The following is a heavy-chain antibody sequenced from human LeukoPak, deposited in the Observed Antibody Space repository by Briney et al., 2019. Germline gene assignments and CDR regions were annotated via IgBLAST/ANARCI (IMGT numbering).Heavy chain of an antibody. CDR1: GFTFSDHG. D-gene: IGHD1-26*01. V-gene: IGHV3-30*02. CDR2: IRYDGTDK. Sequence: GGSLRLSCAASGFTFSDHGMHWVRQAPGKGLEWVAFIRYDGTDKYYTDSVKGRFTISRDDSKSTLYLQMNSLRAEDTAVYYCPKVGSTHVYFEYWGQGTLVTVSS. J-gene: IGHJ4*02. CDR3: PKVGSTHVYFEY.